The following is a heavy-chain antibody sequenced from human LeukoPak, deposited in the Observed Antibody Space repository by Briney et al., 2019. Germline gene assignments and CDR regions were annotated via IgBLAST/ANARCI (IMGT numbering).Heavy chain of an antibody. CDR1: GGSFSSTSNY. J-gene: IGHJ6*02. Sequence: SETLSLTCTVSGGSFSSTSNYWNRIRQPPGKGLEWIGSIHYSGDTSYNPSLNSRITISVDTSKNQFSLKLSSVTATDTAVYYCARQTCSGGSCFLFYSGMDVWGQGTTVTVSS. CDR3: ARQTCSGGSCFLFYSGMDV. V-gene: IGHV4-39*01. CDR2: IHYSGDT. D-gene: IGHD2-15*01.